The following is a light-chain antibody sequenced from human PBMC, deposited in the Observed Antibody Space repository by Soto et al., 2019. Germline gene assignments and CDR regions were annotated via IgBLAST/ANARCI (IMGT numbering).Light chain of an antibody. CDR1: QSVSSSY. V-gene: IGKV3-20*01. CDR2: GAS. J-gene: IGKJ5*01. CDR3: QHYGRSPPIT. Sequence: EVVLTQSPGTLSLSPGERATLSCRASQSVSSSYVVWYQQKPGQAPSLLIYGASSRATGIPDRFSGSASGTYFTLTISRLEPEDFAVYYCQHYGRSPPITFGQGTRLEIK.